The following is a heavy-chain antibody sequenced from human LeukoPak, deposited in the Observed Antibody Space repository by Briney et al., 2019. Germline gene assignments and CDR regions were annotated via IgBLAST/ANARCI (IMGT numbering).Heavy chain of an antibody. Sequence: SETLSLTCTVSGGSISSGNYFWSWIRQPAGKGLEWIGRIYTSGSTNYNPSLKSRVTISVDTSKNQFSLKLSSVTAADTAVYYCARDKDWNFDWGQGTLVAVSS. CDR3: ARDKDWNFD. J-gene: IGHJ4*02. CDR2: IYTSGST. V-gene: IGHV4-61*02. D-gene: IGHD1-7*01. CDR1: GGSISSGNYF.